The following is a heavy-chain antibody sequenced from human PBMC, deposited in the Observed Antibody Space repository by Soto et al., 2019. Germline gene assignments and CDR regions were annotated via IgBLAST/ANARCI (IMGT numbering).Heavy chain of an antibody. CDR1: GFTFSNYW. V-gene: IGHV3-7*04. D-gene: IGHD6-19*01. CDR3: VKEQSSGWYRVADY. Sequence: EVHLVESGGGLVQPGGSLRLSCAASGFTFSNYWMTWARQGPEKGLEWVAHISRDGSDQYYVDSVKGRFTVSRDNAKNSVYLQMNSLRAEDTAVYFCVKEQSSGWYRVADYWGQGTLVSVSS. CDR2: ISRDGSDQ. J-gene: IGHJ4*02.